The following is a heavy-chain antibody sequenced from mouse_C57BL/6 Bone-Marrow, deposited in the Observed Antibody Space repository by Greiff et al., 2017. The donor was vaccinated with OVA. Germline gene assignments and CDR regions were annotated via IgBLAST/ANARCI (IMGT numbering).Heavy chain of an antibody. D-gene: IGHD2-5*01. CDR1: GYTFTSYW. CDR3: ARLPSYYSNYVWFAY. Sequence: QVQLKQSGAELAKPGASVKLSCKASGYTFTSYWMHWVKQRPGQGLEWIGYINPSSGYTKYNQKFKDKATLTADKSSSTAYMQLSSLTYEDSAVYYCARLPSYYSNYVWFAYWGQGTLVTVSA. J-gene: IGHJ3*01. CDR2: INPSSGYT. V-gene: IGHV1-7*01.